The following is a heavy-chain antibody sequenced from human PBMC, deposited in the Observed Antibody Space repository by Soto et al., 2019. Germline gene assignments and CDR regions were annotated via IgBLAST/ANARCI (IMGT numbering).Heavy chain of an antibody. CDR3: ARGGLYAYYQDN. CDR1: GFTFSTYW. D-gene: IGHD3-16*01. CDR2: IKGDESTT. J-gene: IGHJ4*02. V-gene: IGHV3-74*01. Sequence: EVQLVESGGGLVQPGGSLRLSCAASGFTFSTYWMHWVRQAPGEGLVWVSRIKGDESTTNYADSVKGRFTVSRDNARNTLYRQINSLRPEDTAIYYCARGGLYAYYQDNWGQGTLVTVSS.